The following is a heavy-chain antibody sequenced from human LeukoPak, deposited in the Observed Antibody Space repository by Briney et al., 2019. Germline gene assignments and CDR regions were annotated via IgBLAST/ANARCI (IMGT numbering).Heavy chain of an antibody. V-gene: IGHV1-69*06. CDR1: LGTFSSYA. CDR2: IIPIFGTA. J-gene: IGHJ4*02. CDR3: ARQVWFGESHFDY. D-gene: IGHD3-10*01. Sequence: APVKVSRKPSLGTFSSYAISWVRQAPGHEGKWMGGIIPIFGTANYAQKFQGRVTITADKSTSTAYMGLSSLRSEDTAVYYCARQVWFGESHFDYWGQGTLVTVSS.